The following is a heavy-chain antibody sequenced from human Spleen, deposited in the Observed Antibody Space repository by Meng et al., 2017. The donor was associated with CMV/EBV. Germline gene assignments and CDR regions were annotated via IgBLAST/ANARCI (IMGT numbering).Heavy chain of an antibody. CDR1: GFTFSSYA. CDR2: IYSGGSST. J-gene: IGHJ6*02. D-gene: IGHD5-24*01. Sequence: LSLTCAASGFTFSSYAMSWVRQAPGKGLEWVSVIYSGGSSTYYADSVKGRFTISRDNSKNTLYLQMNSLRAEDTAVYYCAKDGDVGPYYYYGMDVWGQGTTVTVSS. CDR3: AKDGDVGPYYYYGMDV. V-gene: IGHV3-23*03.